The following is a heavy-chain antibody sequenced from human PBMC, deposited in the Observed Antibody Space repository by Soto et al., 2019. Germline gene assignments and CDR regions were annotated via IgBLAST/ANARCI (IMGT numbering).Heavy chain of an antibody. V-gene: IGHV3-21*04. Sequence: GGSLRLSCAASGFTFSSYSMNWVRQAPGKGLEWVSSISSSSSYIYYADSVKGRFTISRDNAKNTLYLQMNSLRAEDTAVYYCAKSPLGYCSGGSCYPPHYFDYWGQGTLVTVSS. CDR3: AKSPLGYCSGGSCYPPHYFDY. CDR1: GFTFSSYS. J-gene: IGHJ4*02. D-gene: IGHD2-15*01. CDR2: ISSSSSYI.